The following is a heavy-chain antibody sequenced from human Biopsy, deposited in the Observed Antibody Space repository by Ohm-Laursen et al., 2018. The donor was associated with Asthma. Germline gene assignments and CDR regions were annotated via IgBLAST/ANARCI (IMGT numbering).Heavy chain of an antibody. CDR3: ASYEVVTAILPMDV. CDR2: LSYDGSNK. CDR1: GFTFRSYG. D-gene: IGHD2-21*02. Sequence: SLRLSCAASGFTFRSYGMHWVRQAPGKGLEWVAFLSYDGSNKYYGDSVKGRFTISRDNSMNTLYLQMDSLRAEDTAVYYCASYEVVTAILPMDVWGQGTTVTVSS. J-gene: IGHJ6*02. V-gene: IGHV3-30*03.